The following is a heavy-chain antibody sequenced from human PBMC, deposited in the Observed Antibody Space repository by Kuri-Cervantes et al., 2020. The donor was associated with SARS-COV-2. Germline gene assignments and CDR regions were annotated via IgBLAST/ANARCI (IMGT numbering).Heavy chain of an antibody. CDR3: AKDPASLRRQLGGSSNYYGMDV. V-gene: IGHV3-30-3*01. CDR2: ISYDGSNK. J-gene: IGHJ6*02. D-gene: IGHD6-6*01. Sequence: GSLRLSCAASGFTFSSYAMHWVRQAPGKGLEWVAVISYDGSNKYYADSVKGRFTISRDNSKNTLYLQMNSLRAEDTAVYYCAKDPASLRRQLGGSSNYYGMDVWGQGTTVTVSS. CDR1: GFTFSSYA.